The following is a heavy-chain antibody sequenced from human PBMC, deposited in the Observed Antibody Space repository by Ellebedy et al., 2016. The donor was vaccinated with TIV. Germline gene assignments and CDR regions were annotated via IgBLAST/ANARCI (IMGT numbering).Heavy chain of an antibody. CDR2: IVGSGA. Sequence: PGGSLRLSCAASGFTFSRYAIGWVRQAPGKGLEWVSGIVGSGAQKYADSVKGRFTISRDNSKNTLYLQMNSLRAEDTAVYYCMFKGLSARLYWGQGTLVTVSS. CDR3: MFKGLSARLY. V-gene: IGHV3-23*01. CDR1: GFTFSRYA. D-gene: IGHD6-6*01. J-gene: IGHJ1*01.